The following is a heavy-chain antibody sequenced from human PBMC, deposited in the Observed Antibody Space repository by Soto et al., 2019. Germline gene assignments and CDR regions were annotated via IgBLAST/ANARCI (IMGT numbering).Heavy chain of an antibody. CDR3: ARDTSLYGDIDF. V-gene: IGHV1-69*08. CDR2: IIPSLDIA. CDR1: GDTFSSHT. D-gene: IGHD4-17*01. J-gene: IGHJ4*02. Sequence: QVHLVQSGAEVKKPGSSVKVSCTASGDTFSSHTISWVRQAPGQGLEWMGRIIPSLDIANYAQRFQGRVTITADKSTTTAYMELSSLTPEDTAMYYCARDTSLYGDIDFWGQGTRVAVSS.